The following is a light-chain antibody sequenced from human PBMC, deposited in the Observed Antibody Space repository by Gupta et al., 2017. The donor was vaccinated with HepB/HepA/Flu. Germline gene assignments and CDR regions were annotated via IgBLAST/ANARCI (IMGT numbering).Light chain of an antibody. Sequence: DSQLTQSPSFLSASVGDRVTITCRSSQGISSHLAWYQQKTGKAPKLLIYAAFSGSGSGTEFTLKISSLQAEDFATYYCKQLKRYPITFGQGTQMEIK. CDR1: QGISSH. CDR3: KQLKRYPIT. J-gene: IGKJ5*01. V-gene: IGKV1-9*01. CDR2: AA.